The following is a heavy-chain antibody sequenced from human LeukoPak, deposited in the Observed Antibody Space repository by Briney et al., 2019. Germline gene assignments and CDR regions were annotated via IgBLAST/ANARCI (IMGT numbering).Heavy chain of an antibody. CDR2: ISGSGGST. D-gene: IGHD3-10*01. Sequence: GGSLRLSCAAFGFTFSSYAMSWVRQAPGKGLEWVSAISGSGGSTYYADSVKGRFTISRDNSKNTLYLQMNSLRAEDTAVYYCAKAGVGYYGSGSPIHFDYWGQGTLVTVSS. V-gene: IGHV3-23*01. J-gene: IGHJ4*02. CDR3: AKAGVGYYGSGSPIHFDY. CDR1: GFTFSSYA.